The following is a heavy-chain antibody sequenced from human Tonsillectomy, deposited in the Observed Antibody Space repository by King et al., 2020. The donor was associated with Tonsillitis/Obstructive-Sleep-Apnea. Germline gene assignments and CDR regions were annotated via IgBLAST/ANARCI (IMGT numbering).Heavy chain of an antibody. CDR3: ARERGTYCINGGCYAFDI. J-gene: IGHJ3*02. V-gene: IGHV3-30*04. CDR2: ISYDGSNK. CDR1: GFTFSNYA. D-gene: IGHD2-8*01. Sequence: VQLVESGGGVVQPGRSLRLSCAASGFTFSNYAMHWVRQAPGKGLEWVAVISYDGSNKYYADSVKGRFTISRDNSKNTLYLQMNSLRAEDTAVYYCARERGTYCINGGCYAFDIWGQGTMVTVSS.